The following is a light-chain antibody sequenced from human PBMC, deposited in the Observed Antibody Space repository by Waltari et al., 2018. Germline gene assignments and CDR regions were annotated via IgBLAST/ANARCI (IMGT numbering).Light chain of an antibody. Sequence: EIVLTQSPGTVSLSPGDRATLSCRASQSVRIYLAWYQQKPGQAPRLLSYHASTRATGIPDRFSASGSGTEFSLTISRLEPEDFAMYYCQQYVESPATFGQGTKVEIK. CDR3: QQYVESPAT. CDR1: QSVRIY. V-gene: IGKV3-20*01. J-gene: IGKJ1*01. CDR2: HAS.